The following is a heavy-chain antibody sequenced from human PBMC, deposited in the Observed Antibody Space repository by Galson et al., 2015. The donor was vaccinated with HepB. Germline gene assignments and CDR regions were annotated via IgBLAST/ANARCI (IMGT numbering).Heavy chain of an antibody. D-gene: IGHD3-10*01. J-gene: IGHJ6*02. CDR3: ARSGGSLLWFGELSKENYGMDV. CDR2: IWYDGSNK. V-gene: IGHV3-33*01. CDR1: GFTFSSYG. Sequence: SLRLSCAASGFTFSSYGMHWVRQAPGKGLEWVAVIWYDGSNKYYAGSVKGRFTISRDNSKNTLYLQMNSLRAEDTAVYYCARSGGSLLWFGELSKENYGMDVWGQGTTVTVSS.